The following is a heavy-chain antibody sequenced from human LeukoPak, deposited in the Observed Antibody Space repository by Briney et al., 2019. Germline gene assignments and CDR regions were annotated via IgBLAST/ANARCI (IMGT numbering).Heavy chain of an antibody. CDR3: ARDAYCSGGSCDY. CDR2: ISESSSTI. Sequence: GGSLRLSCAASGFTFSSYAMSWVRQAPGKGLEWVAYISESSSTIHYADSVKGRFTISRDNSKNTLYLQMNSLRAEDTAVYYCARDAYCSGGSCDYWGQGTLVTVSS. V-gene: IGHV3-48*01. D-gene: IGHD2-15*01. CDR1: GFTFSSYA. J-gene: IGHJ4*02.